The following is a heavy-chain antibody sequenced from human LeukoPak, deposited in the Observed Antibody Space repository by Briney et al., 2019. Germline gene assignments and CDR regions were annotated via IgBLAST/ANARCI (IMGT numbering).Heavy chain of an antibody. CDR1: GFTFSSYA. V-gene: IGHV3-30*04. Sequence: GGSLRLSCAASGFTFSSYAMHWVRQAPGKGLEWVAVISYGGSNKYYADSVKGRFTISRDNSKNTLYLQMNSLRAEDTAVYYCARDRGGNDFWSGYYSNWFDPWGQGTLVTVSS. CDR3: ARDRGGNDFWSGYYSNWFDP. CDR2: ISYGGSNK. J-gene: IGHJ5*02. D-gene: IGHD3-3*01.